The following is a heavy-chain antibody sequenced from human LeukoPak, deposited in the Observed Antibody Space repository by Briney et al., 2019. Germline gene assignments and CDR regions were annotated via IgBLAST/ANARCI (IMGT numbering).Heavy chain of an antibody. J-gene: IGHJ4*02. CDR2: INHSGST. Sequence: SETLSLTCSVSGGSISSYYWSWIRQPPGKGLEWIGEINHSGSTNYNPSLKSRVTISVDTSKNHFSLKLSSVTAADTAVYYCARGGYSYYYFDYWGQGTLVTVSS. V-gene: IGHV4-59*01. D-gene: IGHD5-18*01. CDR3: ARGGYSYYYFDY. CDR1: GGSISSYY.